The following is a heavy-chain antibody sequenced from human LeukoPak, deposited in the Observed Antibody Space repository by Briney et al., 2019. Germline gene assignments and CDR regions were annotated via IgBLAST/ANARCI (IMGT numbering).Heavy chain of an antibody. Sequence: SETLSLTCTVSGGSISSYYWSWIRQPAGKGLEWIGRIYTSGSTNYNPPLKSRVTMSVDTSKNQFSLKLSSVTAADTAVYYCARDCGLSGSGSYYTNWFDPWGQGTLVTVSS. CDR1: GGSISSYY. D-gene: IGHD3-10*01. V-gene: IGHV4-4*07. CDR3: ARDCGLSGSGSYYTNWFDP. J-gene: IGHJ5*02. CDR2: IYTSGST.